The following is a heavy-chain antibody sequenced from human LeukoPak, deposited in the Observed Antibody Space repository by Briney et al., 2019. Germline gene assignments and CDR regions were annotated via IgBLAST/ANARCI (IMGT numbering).Heavy chain of an antibody. J-gene: IGHJ3*02. CDR1: GGSFSGYY. CDR2: IYTSGST. D-gene: IGHD5-18*01. V-gene: IGHV4-59*10. CDR3: ARLDTAMGDAFDI. Sequence: SGTLSLTCAVYGGSFSGYYWSWIRQPAGKGLEWIGRIYTSGSTNYNPSLKSRVTISVDTSKNQFSLKLSSVTAADTAVYYCARLDTAMGDAFDIWGQGTMVTVSS.